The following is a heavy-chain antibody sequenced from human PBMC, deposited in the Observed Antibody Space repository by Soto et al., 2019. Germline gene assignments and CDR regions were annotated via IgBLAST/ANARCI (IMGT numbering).Heavy chain of an antibody. CDR1: GGSISSSSYY. D-gene: IGHD6-13*01. V-gene: IGHV4-39*01. J-gene: IGHJ4*02. Sequence: KTSETLSLTCTVSGGSISSSSYYWGWIRQPPGKGLEWIGSIYYSGNAYYNPSLESRVTISVDTSKNQFSLTLNSVTAADTAVYYWALLTGIASYYFDYWGQGTLVTVSS. CDR2: IYYSGNA. CDR3: ALLTGIASYYFDY.